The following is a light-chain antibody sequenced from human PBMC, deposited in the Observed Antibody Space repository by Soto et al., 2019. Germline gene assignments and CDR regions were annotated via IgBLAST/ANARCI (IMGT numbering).Light chain of an antibody. CDR1: QSVSDW. CDR2: RAS. V-gene: IGKV1-5*03. Sequence: DIQMTQSPSTLSASVGDSVTITCRASQSVSDWLAWYQQKPGKPPKLLIYRASNLWSGVPSRFSGSGFDTDFTLTITSLQPEDYVTYYCQQYSSHTRSFGQGTKV. J-gene: IGKJ1*01. CDR3: QQYSSHTRS.